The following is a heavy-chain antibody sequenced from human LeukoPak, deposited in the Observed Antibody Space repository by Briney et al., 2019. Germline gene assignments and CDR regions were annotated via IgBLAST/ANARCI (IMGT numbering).Heavy chain of an antibody. V-gene: IGHV4-39*07. CDR2: IFYSGST. D-gene: IGHD3-22*01. CDR3: ARGRGSSGYYYDYYYYYMDV. J-gene: IGHJ6*03. Sequence: SETLSLTCTVSGGSISTSNYYWGWIRQPPGKGLEWIGNIFYSGSTYYGPSLKSRLTISLDTSRNQFSLKLSSVTAADTAVYYCARGRGSSGYYYDYYYYYMDVWGKGTTVTVSS. CDR1: GGSISTSNYY.